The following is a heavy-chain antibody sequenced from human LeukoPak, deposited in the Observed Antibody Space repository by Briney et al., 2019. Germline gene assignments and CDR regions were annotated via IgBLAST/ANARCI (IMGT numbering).Heavy chain of an antibody. CDR1: GFTFSSYW. D-gene: IGHD6-13*01. CDR2: IKQDGSEK. J-gene: IGHJ3*02. V-gene: IGHV3-7*01. Sequence: GGSLRLSCAASGFTFSSYWMSWVRQAPGKGLEWVANIKQDGSEKYYVDSVKGRFTISRDNAKNSLYLQMNSLRAEDTAVYYCAVNLAAAGSDAFDIWGQGTMVTVSS. CDR3: AVNLAAAGSDAFDI.